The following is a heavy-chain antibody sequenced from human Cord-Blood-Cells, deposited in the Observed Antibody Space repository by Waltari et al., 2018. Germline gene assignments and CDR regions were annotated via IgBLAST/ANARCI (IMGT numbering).Heavy chain of an antibody. Sequence: QVQLVESGGGVVQPGRSLRLSCAASGFTFSSYGMHWVRQAPGKGLGWVAVISYDGSNKYYADSVKGRFTISRDNSKNTLYLQMNSLRAEDTAVYYCAKDQSYYFDYWGQGTLVTVSS. J-gene: IGHJ4*02. CDR3: AKDQSYYFDY. CDR2: ISYDGSNK. CDR1: GFTFSSYG. V-gene: IGHV3-30*18.